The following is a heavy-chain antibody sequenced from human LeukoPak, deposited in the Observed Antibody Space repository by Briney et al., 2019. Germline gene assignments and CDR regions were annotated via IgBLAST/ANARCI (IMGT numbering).Heavy chain of an antibody. CDR3: ARAPEYYYGSGSSIDY. V-gene: IGHV3-11*01. D-gene: IGHD3-10*01. CDR1: GFTFSDFY. CDR2: ISSSGTTT. Sequence: GGSLRLSCAASGFTFSDFYMSWIRQAPGKGLEWLSYISSSGTTTHYADSVKGRFTISRDNAKKSLYLEMNSLRAEDTAVYYCARAPEYYYGSGSSIDYWGQGTLVTVSS. J-gene: IGHJ4*02.